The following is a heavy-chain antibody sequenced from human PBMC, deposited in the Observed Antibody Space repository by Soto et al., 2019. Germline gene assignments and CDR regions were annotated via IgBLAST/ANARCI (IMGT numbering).Heavy chain of an antibody. CDR1: GYTFTGYF. Sequence: ASVKVSCKTSGYTFTGYFMHWLRQAPGQGLEWMGWINPNSGGTHYSQRFLGRVTMTRDTSASTVYMELSRLRSDDTAVYFCARGHSTDCSNGVCSFFYNHEMDVWGQGTTVTVSS. CDR3: ARGHSTDCSNGVCSFFYNHEMDV. D-gene: IGHD2-8*01. V-gene: IGHV1-2*02. CDR2: INPNSGGT. J-gene: IGHJ6*02.